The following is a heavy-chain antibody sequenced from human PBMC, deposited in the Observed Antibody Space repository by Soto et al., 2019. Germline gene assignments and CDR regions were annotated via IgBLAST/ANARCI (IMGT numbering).Heavy chain of an antibody. CDR1: GGSISGSYYY. J-gene: IGHJ4*02. CDR3: ATSQKGYNWNYFDH. Sequence: SETLSLTCAVSGGSISGSYYYWAWLRQSPGKGPEWIGSVFYTGFTSYNPSLESRVSVSVDTSKRQFSLKLSAVTAADTAVYYCATSQKGYNWNYFDHWGQGALVTVSS. D-gene: IGHD1-20*01. CDR2: VFYTGFT. V-gene: IGHV4-39*01.